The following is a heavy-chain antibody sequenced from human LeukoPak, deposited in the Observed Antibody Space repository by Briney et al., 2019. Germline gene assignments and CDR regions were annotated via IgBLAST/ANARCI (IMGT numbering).Heavy chain of an antibody. CDR1: GFTFSSYA. D-gene: IGHD2-8*01. J-gene: IGHJ4*02. Sequence: GGSLRLSCAASGFTFSSYAMHWVRQAPGKGLEWVAVISYDGSNKYYADSVKGRFTISRDNSKNTLYLQMNSLRAEDTAVYYCASSIVLMVYAMGYWGQGTLVTVSS. CDR2: ISYDGSNK. V-gene: IGHV3-30-3*01. CDR3: ASSIVLMVYAMGY.